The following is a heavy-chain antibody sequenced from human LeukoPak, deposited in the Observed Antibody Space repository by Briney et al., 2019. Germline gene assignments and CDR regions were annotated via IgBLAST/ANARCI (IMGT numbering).Heavy chain of an antibody. D-gene: IGHD5-18*01. CDR3: ARRGHTYGYVGIDY. Sequence: ASVKVSCKLSGYTFTSYDINWVRQATGQGLEWMGWMSPNSGNTGYAQKFQGRVTMTRNTSISTAYMELSSLRSGDTAVYYCARRGHTYGYVGIDYWGQGTLVTVSS. CDR1: GYTFTSYD. V-gene: IGHV1-8*01. J-gene: IGHJ4*02. CDR2: MSPNSGNT.